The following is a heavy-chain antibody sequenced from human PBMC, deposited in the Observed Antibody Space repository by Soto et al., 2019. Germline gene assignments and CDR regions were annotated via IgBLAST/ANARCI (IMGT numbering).Heavy chain of an antibody. CDR1: GGAISSSRW. Sequence: KASETLSLTCGVSGGAISSSRWWTWVRQFPGKGLEWIGEIYPSGSTNYNPSLKSRVTISLDRSQNQFSLNLRSVTAADTATYYCARVPEDSSGYFDSWGQGALVTVSS. CDR3: ARVPEDSSGYFDS. D-gene: IGHD3-22*01. CDR2: IYPSGST. J-gene: IGHJ4*02. V-gene: IGHV4-4*02.